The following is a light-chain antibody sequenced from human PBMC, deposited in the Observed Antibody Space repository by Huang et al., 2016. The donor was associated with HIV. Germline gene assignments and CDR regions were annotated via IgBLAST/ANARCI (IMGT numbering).Light chain of an antibody. Sequence: EVVMTQIPATLTVSPGERATLSCRASQSVSTNLAWYQQKPGQAPRLLIYGASTRATGIPARFSAGGSGTDFTLTISSLQSEDFAVYYCQQYNNWPPWTFGQGTRVEIK. CDR1: QSVSTN. J-gene: IGKJ1*01. CDR2: GAS. V-gene: IGKV3-15*01. CDR3: QQYNNWPPWT.